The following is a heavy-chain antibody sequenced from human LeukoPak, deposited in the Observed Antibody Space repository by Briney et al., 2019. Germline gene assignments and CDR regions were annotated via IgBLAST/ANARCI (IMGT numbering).Heavy chain of an antibody. V-gene: IGHV1-46*01. Sequence: ASVKVSCKASGYTFINYYMHWVRQAPGQGPEWMGIINPSGGSTTYAQTFQGRVTMTRDTSTSTVYMELSSLRSEDTAVYYCARDEQLVYPYKNDILTIPGYYFMDVWGKGTTVTVSS. D-gene: IGHD3-9*01. CDR2: INPSGGST. J-gene: IGHJ6*03. CDR1: GYTFINYY. CDR3: ARDEQLVYPYKNDILTIPGYYFMDV.